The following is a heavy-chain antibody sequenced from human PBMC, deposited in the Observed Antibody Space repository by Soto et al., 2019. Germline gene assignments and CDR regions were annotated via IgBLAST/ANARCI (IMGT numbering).Heavy chain of an antibody. CDR2: ISSSSGTI. D-gene: IGHD6-13*01. J-gene: IGHJ3*02. V-gene: IGHV3-48*01. CDR1: GFTFSSYS. Sequence: EVQLVESGGGLVQPGGSLRLSCAASGFTFSSYSMNWVRQAPGKGLEWVSYISSSSGTIYYGDSVKGRFTISRDNPKNSLYLQVNSLRAEDTAVYYCASGTSEDTFDIWGQGTMVTVSS. CDR3: ASGTSEDTFDI.